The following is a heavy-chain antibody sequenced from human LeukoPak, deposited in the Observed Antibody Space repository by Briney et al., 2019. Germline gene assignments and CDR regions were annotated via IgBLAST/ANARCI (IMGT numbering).Heavy chain of an antibody. D-gene: IGHD3-22*01. Sequence: GGSLRLSCAASGFTFSSDGMHWVRQAPGKGLEWVSSITGGGGNTYYADSVKGRFTISRDNSKNTLYLQMNSLRAEDTAVYYCATVNYDTGGYYSIFDSWGQGTLVTVSS. CDR3: ATVNYDTGGYYSIFDS. CDR1: GFTFSSDG. CDR2: ITGGGGNT. J-gene: IGHJ4*02. V-gene: IGHV3-23*01.